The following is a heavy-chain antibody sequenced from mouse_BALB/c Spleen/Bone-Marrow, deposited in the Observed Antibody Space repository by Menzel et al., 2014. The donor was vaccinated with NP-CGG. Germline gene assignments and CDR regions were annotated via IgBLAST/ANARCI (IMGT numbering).Heavy chain of an antibody. J-gene: IGHJ4*01. CDR3: ARPTIYYDYDGYAMDY. CDR1: GFTFSDYY. V-gene: IGHV5-12*02. D-gene: IGHD2-4*01. Sequence: EVQGVESGGGLVQPGGSLKLSCATSGFTFSDYYMYWVRQTPEKRLEWVAYISNGGGSTYYPDTVKGRFTISRDNAKNTLYLQMSRLKSEDTATYYCARPTIYYDYDGYAMDYWGQGTSVTVSS. CDR2: ISNGGGST.